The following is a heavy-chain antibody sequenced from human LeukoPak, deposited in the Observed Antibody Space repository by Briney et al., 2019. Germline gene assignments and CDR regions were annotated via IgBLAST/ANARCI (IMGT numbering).Heavy chain of an antibody. D-gene: IGHD2-21*02. Sequence: GGSLRLSCAASGFTVSSNYMSWVRQAPGKGLEWVSIIYDSGTTHYADSVKGRFTISRDSFKNTLYLHMSSLRAEDTAVYYCARDPVTSSPNWFDPWGQGTLVTVSS. J-gene: IGHJ5*02. V-gene: IGHV3-53*01. CDR3: ARDPVTSSPNWFDP. CDR2: IYDSGTT. CDR1: GFTVSSNY.